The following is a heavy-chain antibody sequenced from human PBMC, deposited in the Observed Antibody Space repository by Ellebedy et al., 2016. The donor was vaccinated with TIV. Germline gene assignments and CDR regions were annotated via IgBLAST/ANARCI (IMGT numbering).Heavy chain of an antibody. J-gene: IGHJ6*02. V-gene: IGHV3-33*01. CDR1: GYTFSNYG. CDR3: ARAADDLWTGNYYYYYGMDV. Sequence: GEFLKISXAASGYTFSNYGMHWVRQTPGRGLEWVAVIWYDGSNKYYGDSMKGRFTISRDNSKNTLYLQMNSLRAEDTAVYYCARAADDLWTGNYYYYYGMDVWGQGTMVTVSS. CDR2: IWYDGSNK. D-gene: IGHD3/OR15-3a*01.